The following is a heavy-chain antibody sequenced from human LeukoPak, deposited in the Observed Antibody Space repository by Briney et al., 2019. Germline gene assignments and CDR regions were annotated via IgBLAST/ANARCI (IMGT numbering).Heavy chain of an antibody. D-gene: IGHD3-22*01. CDR2: INPSGGST. V-gene: IGHV1-46*01. CDR3: ARAGSVEDYYDSCGHLPH. Sequence: GASVKVSCKASGYTFTSYYMHWVRQAPGQGLEWMGIINPSGGSTSYAQKFQGRVTMTRDTSTSTVYMELSSLRSEDTAVYYCARAGSVEDYYDSCGHLPHWGQGTLVTVSS. J-gene: IGHJ4*02. CDR1: GYTFTSYY.